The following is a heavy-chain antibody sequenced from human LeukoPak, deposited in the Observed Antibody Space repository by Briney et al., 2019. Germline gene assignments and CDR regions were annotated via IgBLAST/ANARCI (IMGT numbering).Heavy chain of an antibody. CDR2: IIPIFGTA. D-gene: IGHD3-10*01. V-gene: IGHV1-69*05. Sequence: SVNVSCKASGGTFSSYAISWVRQAPGQGLEWMGGIIPIFGTANYAQKFQGRVTITTDESTSTAYMELSSLRSEDTAVYYCARGITMVGNYYYMDVWGKGTTVTVSS. J-gene: IGHJ6*03. CDR3: ARGITMVGNYYYMDV. CDR1: GGTFSSYA.